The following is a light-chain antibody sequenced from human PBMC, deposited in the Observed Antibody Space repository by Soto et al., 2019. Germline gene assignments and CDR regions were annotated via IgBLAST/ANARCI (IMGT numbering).Light chain of an antibody. CDR2: DAS. V-gene: IGKV3-11*01. J-gene: IGKJ4*01. CDR3: QQRSNWHLT. Sequence: EVVLTQSPVTLTLSPGERATLSCRASQSISSYLAWYQQKPGQAPRLLIYDASNRATGIPARFSGGGSGTDFTLTISSLEPEDFAVHYCQQRSNWHLTFGGGTKVEIK. CDR1: QSISSY.